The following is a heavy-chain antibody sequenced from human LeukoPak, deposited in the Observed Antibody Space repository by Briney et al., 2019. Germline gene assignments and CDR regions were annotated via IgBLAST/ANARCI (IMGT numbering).Heavy chain of an antibody. J-gene: IGHJ4*02. CDR1: GFTVSSNY. CDR2: ISTDGSTT. V-gene: IGHV3-74*03. CDR3: EKSGSGTPFDL. D-gene: IGHD3-10*01. Sequence: GGSLRLSCAASGFTVSSNYMRWVRHAPEEGLVWVSRISTDGSTTMYADSVEGRFIISRDNAKNMLYLRMSSLRVEETGVYYCEKSGSGTPFDLWGQGTLVTVPS.